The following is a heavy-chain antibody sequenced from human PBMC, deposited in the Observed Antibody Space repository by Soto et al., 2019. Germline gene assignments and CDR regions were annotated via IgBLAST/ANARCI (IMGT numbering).Heavy chain of an antibody. CDR1: GFTFSSYA. Sequence: GGSLRLSCAASGFTFSSYAMSWVRQAPGKGLEWVSAISGSGGSTCYADSVKGRFTISRDNSKNTLYLQMNSLRAEDTAVYYCAKDSGSAMATFDYWGQGTLVTVSS. CDR3: AKDSGSAMATFDY. V-gene: IGHV3-23*01. CDR2: ISGSGGST. D-gene: IGHD1-26*01. J-gene: IGHJ4*02.